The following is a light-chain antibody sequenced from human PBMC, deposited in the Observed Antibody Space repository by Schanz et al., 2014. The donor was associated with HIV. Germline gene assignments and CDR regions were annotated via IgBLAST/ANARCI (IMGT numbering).Light chain of an antibody. V-gene: IGLV2-8*01. CDR1: SSDVGDYNY. Sequence: QSALTQPPSASGSPGQSVTISCTGTSSDVGDYNYVSWYQQHPGTAPKIMIYEVSKRPSGVSDRFSGSKSGNTASRTVSWLEAEDEADYYCTSRTNDSTILFGGGTKLTVL. CDR3: TSRTNDSTIL. J-gene: IGLJ2*01. CDR2: EVS.